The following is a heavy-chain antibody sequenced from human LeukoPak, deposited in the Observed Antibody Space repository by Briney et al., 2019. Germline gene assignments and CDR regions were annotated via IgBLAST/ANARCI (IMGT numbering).Heavy chain of an antibody. D-gene: IGHD2-2*02. CDR3: ARGNCRSTECYTDDAFDI. V-gene: IGHV1-18*04. CDR2: ISPYNDYT. Sequence: ASVKVSCKASGYTLTNYGISWVRQAPGQGLEWMGWISPYNDYTNYAQKLQGRVTMTTDTSTSTGYMELRGLRSDDTAVYYCARGNCRSTECYTDDAFDIWGQGTMVTVSS. CDR1: GYTLTNYG. J-gene: IGHJ3*02.